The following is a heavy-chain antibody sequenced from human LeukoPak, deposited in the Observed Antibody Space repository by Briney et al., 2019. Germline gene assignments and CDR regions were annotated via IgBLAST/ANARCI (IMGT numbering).Heavy chain of an antibody. Sequence: GGSLRLSCAASGFTFSSYAMSWVRQAPGKGLEWISYISSSGSTMYYADSVKGRFTISRDNAKNSLYLQMNSLRAEDTAIYYCASSSWCALDYWGQGTLVTVSS. CDR1: GFTFSSYA. V-gene: IGHV3-48*03. D-gene: IGHD6-13*01. CDR3: ASSSWCALDY. J-gene: IGHJ4*02. CDR2: ISSSGSTM.